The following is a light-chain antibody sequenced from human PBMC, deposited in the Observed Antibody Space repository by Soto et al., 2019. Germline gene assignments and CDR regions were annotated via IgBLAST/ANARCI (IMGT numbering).Light chain of an antibody. V-gene: IGKV1-39*01. CDR3: QQYGSSGT. CDR2: DAS. Sequence: DIQMTQSPSSLSASVGDRVTITCRASQSISNYLNWYQQKPGKAPNLLIYDASSLQSGVPSRFSGSGSGTDFTLTISRLEPEDFAVYYCQQYGSSGTFGQGTKVEIK. CDR1: QSISNY. J-gene: IGKJ1*01.